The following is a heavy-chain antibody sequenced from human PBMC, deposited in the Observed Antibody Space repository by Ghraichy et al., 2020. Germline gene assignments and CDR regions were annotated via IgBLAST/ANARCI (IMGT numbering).Heavy chain of an antibody. CDR3: ARVGRMPTRAVAGTGRSTYPY. J-gene: IGHJ4*02. Sequence: SETLSLTCAVYGGSFSGYYWSWIRQPPGKGLEWIGEINHSGSTNYNPSLKSRVTISVDTSKNQFSLKLSSVTAADTAVYYCARVGRMPTRAVAGTGRSTYPYWGQGTLVTVSS. D-gene: IGHD6-19*01. CDR2: INHSGST. V-gene: IGHV4-34*01. CDR1: GGSFSGYY.